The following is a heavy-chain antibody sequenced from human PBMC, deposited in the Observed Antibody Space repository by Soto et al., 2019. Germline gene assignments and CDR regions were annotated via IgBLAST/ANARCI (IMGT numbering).Heavy chain of an antibody. V-gene: IGHV4-34*01. CDR3: ARKLEASIRHVEWFSYKWFDP. Sequence: QVLPHHWGSGLLRPSETLSLTCDVHGDSLSGYAWSWIRQPPGKGLEWIGEITFRGVTNYHPSLKSRLSMSVDTSKNRISLNVSSVTAADTALYFCARKLEASIRHVEWFSYKWFDPWGPGTLVTVSS. CDR2: ITFRGVT. J-gene: IGHJ5*02. CDR1: GDSLSGYA. D-gene: IGHD3-9*01.